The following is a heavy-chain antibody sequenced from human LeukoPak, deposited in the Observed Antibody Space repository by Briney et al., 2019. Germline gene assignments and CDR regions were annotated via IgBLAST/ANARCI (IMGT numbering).Heavy chain of an antibody. CDR2: IYYSGST. CDR3: ARGRGVPAANENDY. Sequence: SETLSLTCTVSGGSISSSSYYWGWIRQPPGTGLEWIGSIYYSGSTYYNPSLKSRVTISVDTSKNQFSLKLSSVAAADTAVYYCARGRGVPAANENDYWGQGTLVTVSS. V-gene: IGHV4-39*01. CDR1: GGSISSSSYY. D-gene: IGHD2-2*01. J-gene: IGHJ4*02.